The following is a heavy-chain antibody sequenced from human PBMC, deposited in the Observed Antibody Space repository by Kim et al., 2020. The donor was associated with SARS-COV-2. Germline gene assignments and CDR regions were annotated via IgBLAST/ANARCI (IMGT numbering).Heavy chain of an antibody. CDR3: ARLGELLTYFDY. Sequence: SETLSLTCTVSGGSISSYYWSWIRQPPGKGLEWIGYIYYSGSTNYNPSLKSRVTISVDTSKNQFSLKLSSVTAADTAVYYCARLGELLTYFDYWGQGTLV. CDR2: IYYSGST. V-gene: IGHV4-59*08. D-gene: IGHD1-26*01. J-gene: IGHJ4*02. CDR1: GGSISSYY.